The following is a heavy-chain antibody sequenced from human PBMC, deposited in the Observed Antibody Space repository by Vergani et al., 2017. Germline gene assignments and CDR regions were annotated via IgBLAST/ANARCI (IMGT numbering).Heavy chain of an antibody. CDR3: ARQGGSGIYYHLFDS. V-gene: IGHV4-38-2*02. J-gene: IGHJ4*02. CDR1: NDSIGRDYF. Sequence: QVHLQESGPGLVKPSGTLSLTCSVSNDSIGRDYFWGWIRRSPGKGLEYIASIYHGGMNYYNPSLKSRATISIDMSENVISLRLTSVTPADTALYHCARQGGSGIYYHLFDSWGQGTLVIVSS. CDR2: IYHGGMN. D-gene: IGHD3-3*01.